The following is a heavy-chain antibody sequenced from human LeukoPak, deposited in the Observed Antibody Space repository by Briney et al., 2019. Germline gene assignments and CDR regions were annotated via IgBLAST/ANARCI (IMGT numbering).Heavy chain of an antibody. D-gene: IGHD3-10*01. CDR3: ARARLHSYYYGSGSYGDFDY. V-gene: IGHV4-31*03. Sequence: SETLSLTCTVSGGSISSGGYYWSWIRQHPGKGLEWIGYIYYSGSTYYNPSLKSRVTISVDTSKNRFSLKLSSVTAADTAVYYCARARLHSYYYGSGSYGDFDYWGQGTLVTVSS. CDR1: GGSISSGGYY. J-gene: IGHJ4*02. CDR2: IYYSGST.